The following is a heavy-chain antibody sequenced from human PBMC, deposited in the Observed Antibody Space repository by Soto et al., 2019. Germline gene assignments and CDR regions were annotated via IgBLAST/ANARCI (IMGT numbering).Heavy chain of an antibody. Sequence: QLQLQESGPGLVKPSETLSLTCTVSGGSISSSSYYWGWIRQPPGKGLEWIGSIYYSGSTYYNPSLKSRVTISVDTSKNQFSLQLSSVTAADTAVYYCATLIAAAGNYWGQGTLVTVSS. CDR3: ATLIAAAGNY. CDR1: GGSISSSSYY. CDR2: IYYSGST. D-gene: IGHD6-13*01. J-gene: IGHJ4*02. V-gene: IGHV4-39*01.